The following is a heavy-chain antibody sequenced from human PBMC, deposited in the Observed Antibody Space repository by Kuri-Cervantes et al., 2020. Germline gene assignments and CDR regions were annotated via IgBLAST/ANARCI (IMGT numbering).Heavy chain of an antibody. CDR3: ARRGYDYGYDY. Sequence: SETLSLTCTVSGGSVSSGSYYWGWIRQPPGKGLEWIGSIYHSGSTYYNPSLKSRVTISVDKSKNQFSLKLISVTAADTAVYFCARRGYDYGYDYWGQGALVTVSS. V-gene: IGHV4-39*07. CDR1: GGSVSSGSYY. D-gene: IGHD5-18*01. J-gene: IGHJ4*02. CDR2: IYHSGST.